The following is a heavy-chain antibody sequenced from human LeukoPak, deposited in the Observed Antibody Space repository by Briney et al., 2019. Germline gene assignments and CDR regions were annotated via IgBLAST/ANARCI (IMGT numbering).Heavy chain of an antibody. CDR1: GGSISSSDYY. J-gene: IGHJ5*02. D-gene: IGHD2-15*01. Sequence: SETLSLTCTVSGGSISSSDYYWGWIRQPPGKGLEWIGNIYYSGTTYYNPSLRSRVTISVDTSKNQFSLKLSSVTAADTAVYYCASPNCSGGSCYWFDPWGQGTLVTASS. CDR3: ASPNCSGGSCYWFDP. CDR2: IYYSGTT. V-gene: IGHV4-39*01.